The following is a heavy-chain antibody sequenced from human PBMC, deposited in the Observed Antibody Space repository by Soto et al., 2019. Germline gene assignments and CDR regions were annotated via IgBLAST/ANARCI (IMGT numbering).Heavy chain of an antibody. Sequence: EVQLVESGGGLVQPGGSLRLSCAASGFTISTYWMSWVRQAPGKGLEWVANIRQDGGEKYYVDSVKGRFTISRDNAKNSLYRPMNSLSAEETAVYYWARLVARHCLNYWGQGTLVTVSS. CDR3: ARLVARHCLNY. V-gene: IGHV3-7*01. CDR2: IRQDGGEK. D-gene: IGHD2-15*01. CDR1: GFTISTYW. J-gene: IGHJ4*02.